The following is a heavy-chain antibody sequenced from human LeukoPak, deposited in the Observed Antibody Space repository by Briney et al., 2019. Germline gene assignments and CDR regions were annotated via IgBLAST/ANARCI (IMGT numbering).Heavy chain of an antibody. CDR2: IKQEGSEK. Sequence: GGSLRLSCAASGFTFSSYWMSWVRQAPGKGLEWVANIKQEGSEKYYVDSVKGRFTISRDNAKNSLYLQMNSLRAEDTAVYYCARAGSGYYYSFDYWGQGTLVTVSS. D-gene: IGHD3-22*01. CDR3: ARAGSGYYYSFDY. V-gene: IGHV3-7*01. CDR1: GFTFSSYW. J-gene: IGHJ4*02.